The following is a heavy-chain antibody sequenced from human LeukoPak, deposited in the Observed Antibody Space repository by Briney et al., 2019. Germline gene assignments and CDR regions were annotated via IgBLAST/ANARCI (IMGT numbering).Heavy chain of an antibody. CDR3: ASGYCSGGHCYSVYFQH. CDR2: IYSGGNT. CDR1: GFTVSSNY. D-gene: IGHD2-15*01. J-gene: IGHJ1*01. Sequence: GGSLRLSCAASGFTVSSNYMSWVRQAPGKGLEWVSVIYSGGNTYYADSVKGRFTIPRDNSKNTLYLQMNSLRAEDTAVYYCASGYCSGGHCYSVYFQHWGQGTLVTVSS. V-gene: IGHV3-53*01.